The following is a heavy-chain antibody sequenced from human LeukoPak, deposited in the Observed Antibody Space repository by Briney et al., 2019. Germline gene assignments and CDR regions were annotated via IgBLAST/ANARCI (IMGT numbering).Heavy chain of an antibody. D-gene: IGHD3-22*01. CDR3: ARDDSSGPNWFDP. J-gene: IGHJ5*02. CDR2: INRSGST. V-gene: IGHV4-34*01. CDR1: GGSFSGYY. Sequence: SSETLSLTCAVYGGSFSGYYWSWIRQPPGKGLEWIGEINRSGSTNYNPSLKSRVTISVDTSKNQFSLKLSSVTAADTAVYYCARDDSSGPNWFDPWGQGTLVTVSS.